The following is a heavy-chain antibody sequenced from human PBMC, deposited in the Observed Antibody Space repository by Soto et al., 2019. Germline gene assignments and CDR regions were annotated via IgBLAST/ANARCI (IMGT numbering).Heavy chain of an antibody. Sequence: GGSLRLSCAASGFTFSTYGMHWVRQAPGKGLERVAVMGNDGITTFYADSVKGRFTISRDNSKNTLFLQMNSLRADDTAVYYCAKEFQWELHAFDIWGQGTMVTV. CDR3: AKEFQWELHAFDI. D-gene: IGHD1-26*01. V-gene: IGHV3-30*02. CDR2: MGNDGITT. J-gene: IGHJ3*02. CDR1: GFTFSTYG.